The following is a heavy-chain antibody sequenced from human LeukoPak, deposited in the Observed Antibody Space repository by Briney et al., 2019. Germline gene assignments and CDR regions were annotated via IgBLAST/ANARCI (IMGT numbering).Heavy chain of an antibody. CDR3: ARGGAAAGNFVY. Sequence: SETLSLTCTVSGGSISSGGYYWSWIRQHPGKGLEWIGYIYYSGSTYYNPSLKSLVTISVDTSKNQFSLKLSPVTAADTAVYYCARGGAAAGNFVYWGQGTLVTVSS. V-gene: IGHV4-31*01. J-gene: IGHJ4*02. CDR1: GGSISSGGYY. D-gene: IGHD6-13*01. CDR2: IYYSGST.